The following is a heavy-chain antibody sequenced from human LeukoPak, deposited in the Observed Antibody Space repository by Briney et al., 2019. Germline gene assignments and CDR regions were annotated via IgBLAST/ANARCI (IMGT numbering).Heavy chain of an antibody. CDR2: IYHSGST. CDR3: ARVLTMVRGETDY. Sequence: SETLSLTCTVSGYSISSGYYWGWIRQPPGKGLEGIGSIYHSGSTYYNPSLKSRVTISVDTSKNQFSLKLSSVTAADTAVYYCARVLTMVRGETDYWGQGTLVTVSS. J-gene: IGHJ4*02. V-gene: IGHV4-38-2*02. D-gene: IGHD3-10*01. CDR1: GYSISSGYY.